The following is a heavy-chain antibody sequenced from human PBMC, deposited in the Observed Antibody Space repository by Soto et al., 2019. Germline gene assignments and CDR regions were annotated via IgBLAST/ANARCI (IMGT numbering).Heavy chain of an antibody. CDR2: VFHSGST. J-gene: IGHJ3*02. Sequence: QVQLQESGPGLVNPSGTLSLTCGVSGGSISSDNWWSWVRQPPGQGLEWIGEVFHSGSTNYIPSLKSRVTISIDKPQNQFDLKLSSVTAADTAVYYCARVGTLRAFDIWGQGTVVTVSS. CDR1: GGSISSDNW. D-gene: IGHD3-10*01. CDR3: ARVGTLRAFDI. V-gene: IGHV4-4*02.